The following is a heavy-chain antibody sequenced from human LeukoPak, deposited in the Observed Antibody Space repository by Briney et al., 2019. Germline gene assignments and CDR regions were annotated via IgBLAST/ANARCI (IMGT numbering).Heavy chain of an antibody. CDR2: ISTYSGNT. V-gene: IGHV1-18*01. Sequence: ASVKVSCKASGYTFSSSGIYWVRQVPGQGLEWMGWISTYSGNTHYAPNLQGRVTMTTDTSTSTAYMELRSLTSDDTALYYCAKDCATLCEGVGGNYWGQGTLVTVSS. J-gene: IGHJ4*02. CDR1: GYTFSSSG. D-gene: IGHD1-26*01. CDR3: AKDCATLCEGVGGNY.